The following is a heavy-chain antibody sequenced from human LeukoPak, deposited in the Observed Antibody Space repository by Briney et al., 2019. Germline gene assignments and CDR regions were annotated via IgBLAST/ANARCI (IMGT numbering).Heavy chain of an antibody. Sequence: PSETLSLTCTVSGGSISSSSYYWGWIRQPPGKGLEWIGSIYYSGSTYYNPSLKSRVTISVDTSKNQFSLKLSSVTAADTAVYYCARPRPGTSLDAFDIWGQGTMVTVSS. D-gene: IGHD6-6*01. CDR1: GGSISSSSYY. CDR3: ARPRPGTSLDAFDI. J-gene: IGHJ3*02. CDR2: IYYSGST. V-gene: IGHV4-39*01.